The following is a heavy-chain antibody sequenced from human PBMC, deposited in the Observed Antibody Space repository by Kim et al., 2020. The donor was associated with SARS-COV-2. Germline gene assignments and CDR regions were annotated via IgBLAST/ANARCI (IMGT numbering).Heavy chain of an antibody. CDR2: IHQNGNT. D-gene: IGHD1-26*01. J-gene: IGHJ4*02. V-gene: IGHV4-38-2*02. CDR1: DYSVRTGYY. CDR3: AADTLVWYRFDY. Sequence: SETLSLTCSVSDYSVRTGYYWGWIRQAPGKGLEWIATIHQNGNTYYNPSLKDRVTIAVDMSKSQFSLKLNSVTDAGTAVFLCAADTLVWYRFDYWGRGAAVTVSS.